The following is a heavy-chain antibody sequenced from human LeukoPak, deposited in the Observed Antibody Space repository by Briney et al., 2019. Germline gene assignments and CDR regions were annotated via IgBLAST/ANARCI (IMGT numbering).Heavy chain of an antibody. D-gene: IGHD5-24*01. J-gene: IGHJ6*03. CDR3: ARDMAENYYYYMDV. CDR1: RFTFSDFY. CDR2: ISGAGSTI. Sequence: GGSLRLSCVASRFTFSDFYMSWIRQAPGKGLEWVSYISGAGSTIHYAESVKGRFTISRDNAKNSLFLQMNSLRAEDTAVYYCARDMAENYYYYMDVWGKGITVTVSS. V-gene: IGHV3-11*01.